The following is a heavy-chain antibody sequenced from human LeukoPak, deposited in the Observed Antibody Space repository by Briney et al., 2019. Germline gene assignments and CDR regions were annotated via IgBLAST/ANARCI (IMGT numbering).Heavy chain of an antibody. J-gene: IGHJ3*01. Sequence: PGGSLRLSCAASGFAFSVYAMSWLRQPPGKGLEWVSTINANSGTTSYAASVRGRFTISRDNSKKTLSLQMNSLRVEDTAIYYCAKDIQLSAWGLGTMVTVSS. CDR1: GFAFSVYA. CDR3: AKDIQLSA. V-gene: IGHV3-23*01. D-gene: IGHD5-24*01. CDR2: INANSGTT.